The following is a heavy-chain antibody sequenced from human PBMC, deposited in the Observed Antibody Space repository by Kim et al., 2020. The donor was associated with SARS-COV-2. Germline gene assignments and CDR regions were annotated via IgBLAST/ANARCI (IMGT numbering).Heavy chain of an antibody. CDR3: ARGKGEAGGYNWFDP. J-gene: IGHJ5*02. Sequence: PSFQGRVTISADKSISTAYLQWSSLKASDTAMYYCARGKGEAGGYNWFDPWGQGTLVTVSS. D-gene: IGHD3-16*01. V-gene: IGHV5-51*01.